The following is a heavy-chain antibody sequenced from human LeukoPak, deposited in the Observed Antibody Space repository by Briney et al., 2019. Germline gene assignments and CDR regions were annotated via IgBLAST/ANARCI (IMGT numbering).Heavy chain of an antibody. CDR2: INPSGGST. V-gene: IGHV1-46*01. CDR1: GYTFTSYY. Sequence: ASVKVSCKASGYTFTSYYMHWVRQPPGQGLEWMGIINPSGGSTSYAQKFQSRVTMTRDTSTSTVYMELSSLRSEDTAVYYCARGEDCSSTSCSGAFDYWGQGTLVTVSS. J-gene: IGHJ4*02. D-gene: IGHD2-2*01. CDR3: ARGEDCSSTSCSGAFDY.